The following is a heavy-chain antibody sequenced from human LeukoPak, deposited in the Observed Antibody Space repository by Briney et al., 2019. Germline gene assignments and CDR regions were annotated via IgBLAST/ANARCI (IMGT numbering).Heavy chain of an antibody. V-gene: IGHV4-61*02. Sequence: TPSETLSFTGSVSGDSVTYADYYWSWIRQPAGKRLEWIGRISTSGSTNYNPSLKSRVTISPDKSRNQFSLRLTSVTAADTAVYYCAKGSGPPWFDPWGQGTLVTVSS. D-gene: IGHD2-8*02. CDR2: ISTSGST. CDR1: GDSVTYADYY. CDR3: AKGSGPPWFDP. J-gene: IGHJ5*02.